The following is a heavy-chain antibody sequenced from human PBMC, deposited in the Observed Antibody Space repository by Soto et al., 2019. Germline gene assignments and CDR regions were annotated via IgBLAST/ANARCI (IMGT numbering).Heavy chain of an antibody. J-gene: IGHJ5*02. CDR1: GYTFTSYG. V-gene: IGHV1-18*01. CDR2: ISAYNGNT. Sequence: KVACKASGYTFTSYGISWVRKAPGQGLEWMGWISAYNGNTNYAQKLQGRVTMTTDTSTSTAYMELRSLRSDDTAVYYCARTDYAGATRQTWFDPWGQGTLVTVSS. CDR3: ARTDYAGATRQTWFDP. D-gene: IGHD3-16*01.